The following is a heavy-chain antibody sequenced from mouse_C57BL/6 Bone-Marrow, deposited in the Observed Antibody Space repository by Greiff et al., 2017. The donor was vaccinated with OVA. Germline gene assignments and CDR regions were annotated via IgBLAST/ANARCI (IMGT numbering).Heavy chain of an antibody. D-gene: IGHD6-5*01. CDR1: GFNIKDYY. CDR2: IDPEDGDT. CDR3: TTWGLWDTGARDS. V-gene: IGHV14-1*01. Sequence: EVQLQQSGAELVRPGASVKLSCTASGFNIKDYYMHWVKQRPEQGLEWIGRIDPEDGDTEYAPKFQGKATMTADTSSNTAYLQLSSLTSEDTAVYYGTTWGLWDTGARDSWGQGTSVTVSS. J-gene: IGHJ4*01.